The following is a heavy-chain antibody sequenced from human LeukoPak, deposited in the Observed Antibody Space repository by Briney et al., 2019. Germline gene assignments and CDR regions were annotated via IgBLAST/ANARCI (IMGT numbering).Heavy chain of an antibody. CDR2: CGTDGDT. CDR1: GFTFSSYA. V-gene: IGHV3-23*01. Sequence: GGSLRLSCAASGFTFSSYAMNWVRQAPGKGLEWVSACGTDGDTYYADSVRGRFAISRDNARNTAYLQMSSLRAEDTAVYYCAQKTPGTHPFDYWGQGTLVTVSS. J-gene: IGHJ4*02. D-gene: IGHD6-13*01. CDR3: AQKTPGTHPFDY.